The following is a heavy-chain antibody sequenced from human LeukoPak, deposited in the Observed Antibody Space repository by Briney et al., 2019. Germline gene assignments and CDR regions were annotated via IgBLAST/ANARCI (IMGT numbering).Heavy chain of an antibody. CDR1: GYTFTNYC. D-gene: IGHD1-7*01. CDR3: AKCSETGTTRWFDP. V-gene: IGHV1-46*01. CDR2: INPSGTT. J-gene: IGHJ5*02. Sequence: ASVKVSCKASGYTFTNYCMHWVRQAPGQGLEWMGLINPSGTTAYAQIFQGRVIMTRDTSTSIMYMELSSLRSDDTAVYYCAKCSETGTTRWFDPWGQGTLVTVSS.